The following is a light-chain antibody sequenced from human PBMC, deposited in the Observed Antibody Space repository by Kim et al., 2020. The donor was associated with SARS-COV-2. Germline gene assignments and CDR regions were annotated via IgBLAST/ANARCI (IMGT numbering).Light chain of an antibody. CDR1: KLGDKY. V-gene: IGLV3-1*01. CDR2: QDS. J-gene: IGLJ2*01. Sequence: SYELTQPPSVSVSPGQTASIPCSGDKLGDKYACWYQQKPGQSPVLVIYQDSKRPSGIPERFSGSNSGNTATLTISGTQAMDEADYYCQAWDSSTARFGGG. CDR3: QAWDSSTAR.